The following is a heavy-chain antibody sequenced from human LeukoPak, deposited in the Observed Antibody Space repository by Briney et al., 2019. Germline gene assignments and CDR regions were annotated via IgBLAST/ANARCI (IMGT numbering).Heavy chain of an antibody. Sequence: EASVKVSCKASGGTFSSYAISWVRQAPGQGLEWMGRIIPILGIANYAQKFQGRVTITADKSTSTAYMELSSLRPEDTAVYYCARVLPRDIVVVPAATYYYGMDVWGQGTTVTVS. V-gene: IGHV1-69*04. CDR2: IIPILGIA. CDR1: GGTFSSYA. J-gene: IGHJ6*02. CDR3: ARVLPRDIVVVPAATYYYGMDV. D-gene: IGHD2-2*01.